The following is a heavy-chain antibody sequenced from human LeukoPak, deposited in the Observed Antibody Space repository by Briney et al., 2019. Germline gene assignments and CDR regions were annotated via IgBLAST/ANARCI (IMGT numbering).Heavy chain of an antibody. CDR3: ARQMTSTRLFDS. D-gene: IGHD5/OR15-5a*01. CDR2: IGSDGTKK. J-gene: IGHJ4*02. CDR1: GFIFSDHA. Sequence: GRSLRLSCDASGFIFSDHAFHWVRQSPDKGLEWVALIGSDGTKKYYADSVQGRFTVSRENSKNTLFLQMNTVGADDTAVYFCARQMTSTRLFDSWGQGTLVTVSS. V-gene: IGHV3-30*04.